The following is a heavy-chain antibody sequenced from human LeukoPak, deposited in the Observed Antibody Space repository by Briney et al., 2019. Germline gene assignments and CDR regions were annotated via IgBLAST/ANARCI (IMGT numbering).Heavy chain of an antibody. J-gene: IGHJ3*02. CDR1: GFPFISYA. Sequence: GPLSLSFAASGFPFISYAIHWVRKAPDKGLDWLAVISYDGSNKYYADSVKGRFTISRDTSKNTLYLQMNSLGAEDTAVYYCARTNYGDYADAFDIWGQGTMVTVSS. CDR3: ARTNYGDYADAFDI. D-gene: IGHD4-17*01. V-gene: IGHV3-30-3*01. CDR2: ISYDGSNK.